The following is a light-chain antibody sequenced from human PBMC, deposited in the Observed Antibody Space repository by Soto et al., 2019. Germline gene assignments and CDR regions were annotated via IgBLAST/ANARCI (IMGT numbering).Light chain of an antibody. V-gene: IGKV1-5*03. J-gene: IGKJ1*01. CDR2: KAS. Sequence: DIXMTQXXXXLXXXVGXXVTIXCRASQSISSWLAWYQQKPGKAPKLLIYKASSLESGVPSRFSXXXXXXXXTLTISSLQPDDFATYYCQQYNSYSFGQGTKVEIK. CDR1: QSISSW. CDR3: QQYNSYS.